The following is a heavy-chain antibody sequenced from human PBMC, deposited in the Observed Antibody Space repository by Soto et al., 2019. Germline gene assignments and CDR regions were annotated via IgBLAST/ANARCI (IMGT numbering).Heavy chain of an antibody. CDR1: GFTFSSYG. D-gene: IGHD4-17*01. CDR2: ISYDGSNK. Sequence: GGSLRLSCAASGFTFSSYGMHWVRQAPGKGLEWVAVISYDGSNKYYADSVKGRFTISRDNSKNTLYLQMNSLRAEDTAVYYCAKDSPTTVTSPKDYYFDYWGQGTLVTVSS. J-gene: IGHJ4*02. CDR3: AKDSPTTVTSPKDYYFDY. V-gene: IGHV3-30*18.